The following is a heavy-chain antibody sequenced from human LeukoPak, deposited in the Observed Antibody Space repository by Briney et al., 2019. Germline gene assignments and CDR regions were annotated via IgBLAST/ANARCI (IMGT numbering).Heavy chain of an antibody. J-gene: IGHJ3*02. V-gene: IGHV5-51*01. CDR2: IYPGDSDT. D-gene: IGHD3-22*01. Sequence: GESLKISCKGSGYSFTSYWIGWVRQMPGKGLERMGIIYPGDSDTRYSPSFQGQVTISADKSISTAYLQWSSLKASDTAMYYCAGYPTYYYDSSGYRGAFDIWGQGTMVTVSS. CDR1: GYSFTSYW. CDR3: AGYPTYYYDSSGYRGAFDI.